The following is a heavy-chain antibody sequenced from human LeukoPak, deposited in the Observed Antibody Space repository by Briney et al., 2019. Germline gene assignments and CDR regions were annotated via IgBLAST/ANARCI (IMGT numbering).Heavy chain of an antibody. CDR1: GGSFSGYY. D-gene: IGHD3-10*01. CDR3: ARVRLVRGEVPDY. Sequence: SETLSLTCAVYGGSFSGYYWSWIRQPPGKGLEWIGEINHSGSTNYNPSLKSRVTISVDTSKNQFSLKLSSVTAADTAVYYCARVRLVRGEVPDYWGQGTLVTVSS. V-gene: IGHV4-34*01. CDR2: INHSGST. J-gene: IGHJ4*02.